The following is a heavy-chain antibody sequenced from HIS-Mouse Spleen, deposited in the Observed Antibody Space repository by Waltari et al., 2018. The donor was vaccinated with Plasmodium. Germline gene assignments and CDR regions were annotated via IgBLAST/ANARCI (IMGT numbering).Heavy chain of an antibody. J-gene: IGHJ4*02. CDR2: IYYSGST. CDR3: ARRGGSYYYFDY. Sequence: QLQLQESGPGLVKPSETLSLTCTVSGGSISSSSYYWGWIRQPPGKGLAWIGCIYYSGSTYYKPSRKSRVTISVDTSKNQFSLKLSSVTAADTAVYYCARRGGSYYYFDYWGQGTLVTVSS. D-gene: IGHD1-26*01. V-gene: IGHV4-39*01. CDR1: GGSISSSSYY.